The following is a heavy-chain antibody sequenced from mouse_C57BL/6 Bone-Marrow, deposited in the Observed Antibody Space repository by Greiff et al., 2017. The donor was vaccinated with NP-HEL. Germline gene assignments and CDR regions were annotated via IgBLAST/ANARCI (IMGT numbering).Heavy chain of an antibody. D-gene: IGHD1-1*01. Sequence: EVQVVESEGGLVQPGSSMKLSCTASGFTFSDYYMAWVRQVPEKGLEWVANINYDGSSPYYLDSLKSRFIISRDNAKNILYLQMSSLKSEDTATYYCARDRPITGYGSTYAMDYWGQGTSVTVSS. CDR3: ARDRPITGYGSTYAMDY. CDR1: GFTFSDYY. J-gene: IGHJ4*01. V-gene: IGHV5-16*01. CDR2: INYDGSSP.